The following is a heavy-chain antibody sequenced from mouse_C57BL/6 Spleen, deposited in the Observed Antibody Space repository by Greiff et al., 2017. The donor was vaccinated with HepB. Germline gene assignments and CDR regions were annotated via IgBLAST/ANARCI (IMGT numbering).Heavy chain of an antibody. CDR3: ARLGREYYFDY. CDR2: ISSGSSTI. V-gene: IGHV5-17*01. CDR1: GFTFSDYG. Sequence: EVQRVESGGGLVKPGGSLKLSCAASGFTFSDYGMHWVRQAPEKGLEWVAYISSGSSTIYYADTVKGRFTISRDNAKNTLFLQMTSLRSEDTAMYYCARLGREYYFDYWGQGTTLTVSS. D-gene: IGHD4-1*01. J-gene: IGHJ2*01.